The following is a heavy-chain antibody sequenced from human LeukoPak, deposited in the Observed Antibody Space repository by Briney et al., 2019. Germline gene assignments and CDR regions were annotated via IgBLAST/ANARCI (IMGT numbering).Heavy chain of an antibody. J-gene: IGHJ4*02. D-gene: IGHD6-13*01. CDR3: ASGLNTEIAAGLSSXPSXXXXY. V-gene: IGHV4-34*01. Sequence: SETLSLTCAVYGGSFSGYYRSWIRQPPGKGLEWIGEINHSGSTNYNPSLKSRVTISVDTSKNQFSLKLSSVTAADTAVYYCASGLNTEIAAGLSSXPSXXXXYWGXGXLXTVSS. CDR2: INHSGST. CDR1: GGSFSGYY.